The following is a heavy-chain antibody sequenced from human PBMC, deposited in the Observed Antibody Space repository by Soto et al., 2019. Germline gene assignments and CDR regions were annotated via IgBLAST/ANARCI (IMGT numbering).Heavy chain of an antibody. CDR1: GYTFTSYF. CDR2: INPSGGST. CDR3: AREDSGYSSTWYTHY. D-gene: IGHD6-13*01. V-gene: IGHV1-46*01. J-gene: IGHJ4*02. Sequence: GASVKVSCKASGYTFTSYFMHWVRQAPGQGLGWMGIINPSGGSTSYAQKFQGRVTMTRDTSTSTVYMELSSLRSEDTAVYYCAREDSGYSSTWYTHYWGQGTLVTVSS.